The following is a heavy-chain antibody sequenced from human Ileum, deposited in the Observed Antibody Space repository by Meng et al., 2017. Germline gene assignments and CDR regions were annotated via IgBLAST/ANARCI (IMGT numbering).Heavy chain of an antibody. J-gene: IGHJ4*02. Sequence: LHQSCQGLVKPAQTPLPTWAIAGDSVSGNSGAWNWIRQSPSRGLECLGRTYYKSKWYNEYAESVKSRITISPDTSKNQFSLQLNSVTPEDTAVYYCARGWAAAGFDYWGQGTLVTVSS. V-gene: IGHV6-1*01. CDR3: ARGWAAAGFDY. CDR1: GDSVSGNSGA. CDR2: TYYKSKWYN. D-gene: IGHD6-13*01.